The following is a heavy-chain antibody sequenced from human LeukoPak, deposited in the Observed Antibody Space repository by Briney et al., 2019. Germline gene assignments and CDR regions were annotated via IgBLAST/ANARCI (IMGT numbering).Heavy chain of an antibody. CDR3: AKQLGYCSDGSCYFPY. CDR1: GFTFSSSA. CDR2: ISNNGGYT. D-gene: IGHD2-15*01. J-gene: IGHJ4*02. V-gene: IGHV3-23*01. Sequence: GGSLRLSCAASGFTFSSSAMSWVRQAPGKGLEWVSAISNNGGYTYYADSVQGRFIISRDNSKSTLCLQMNSLRAEDTAVYYCAKQLGYCSDGSCYFPYWGQGTLVTVSS.